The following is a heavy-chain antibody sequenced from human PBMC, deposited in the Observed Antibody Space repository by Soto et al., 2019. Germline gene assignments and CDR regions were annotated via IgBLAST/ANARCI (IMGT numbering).Heavy chain of an antibody. CDR3: ATTTVTPIN. J-gene: IGHJ4*02. Sequence: GGSLRLSCAASGFTFSSYGMHWVRQAPGKGLEWVAVISYDGSNKYYADSVKGRFTISRDNAKNTLYLQMNSLRAEDTAVYYCATTTVTPINWGQGTQVTVS. D-gene: IGHD4-17*01. CDR1: GFTFSSYG. V-gene: IGHV3-30*03. CDR2: ISYDGSNK.